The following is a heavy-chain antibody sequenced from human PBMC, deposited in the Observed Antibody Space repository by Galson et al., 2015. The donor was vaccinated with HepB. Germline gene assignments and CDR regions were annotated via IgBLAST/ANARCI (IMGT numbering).Heavy chain of an antibody. D-gene: IGHD1-1*01. Sequence: SLRLSCAASGFTFSSYGMHWVRQAPGKGLEWVAVIWYDGSNKYYADSVKGRFTISRDNSKNTLYLQMNSLRAEDTAVYYCAKGILVQWGPTSRAFDIWGQGTMVTVSS. V-gene: IGHV3-33*06. CDR3: AKGILVQWGPTSRAFDI. CDR1: GFTFSSYG. J-gene: IGHJ3*02. CDR2: IWYDGSNK.